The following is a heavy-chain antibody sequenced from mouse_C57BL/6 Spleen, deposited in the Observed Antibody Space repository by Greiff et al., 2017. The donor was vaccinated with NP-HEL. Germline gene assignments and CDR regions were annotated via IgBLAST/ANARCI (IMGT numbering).Heavy chain of an antibody. Sequence: QVQLQQPGAELVMPGASVKLSCKASGYTFTSYWMHWVKQRPGQGLEWIGEIDPSDSYTNYNQKFKGKSTLTVDKSSSTAYMQLSSLTSEDSAVYYCARALLRYSWFAYWGQGTLVTVSA. V-gene: IGHV1-69*01. D-gene: IGHD1-1*01. J-gene: IGHJ3*01. CDR2: IDPSDSYT. CDR3: ARALLRYSWFAY. CDR1: GYTFTSYW.